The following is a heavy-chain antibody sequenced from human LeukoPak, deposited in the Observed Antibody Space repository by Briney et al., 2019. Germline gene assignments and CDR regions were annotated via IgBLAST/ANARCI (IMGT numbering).Heavy chain of an antibody. J-gene: IGHJ4*02. Sequence: GGSLRLSCAASGFTFSSYSMNWVRQAPGKGLEWVSSISSSSSYIYYGDSVKGRFTISRDNAKNSLYLQMNSLRAEDTAVYYCARGGVWQAFWSGSSDYWGQGTLVTVSS. D-gene: IGHD3-3*01. CDR2: ISSSSSYI. V-gene: IGHV3-21*01. CDR3: ARGGVWQAFWSGSSDY. CDR1: GFTFSSYS.